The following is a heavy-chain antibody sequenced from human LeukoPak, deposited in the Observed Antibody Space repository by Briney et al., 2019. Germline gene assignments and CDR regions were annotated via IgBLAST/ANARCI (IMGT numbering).Heavy chain of an antibody. V-gene: IGHV3-7*01. CDR3: ARWTRAYDFWSGYPSFDY. J-gene: IGHJ4*02. CDR1: GFTFSSYW. Sequence: PGGSLRLSCAASGFTFSSYWMSWVRQAPGKGLEWVANIKQDGSEKYYVDSVKGRFTISRDNAKNSLYLQMNSLRAEDTAVYYCARWTRAYDFWSGYPSFDYWGQGTLVTVSS. CDR2: IKQDGSEK. D-gene: IGHD3-3*01.